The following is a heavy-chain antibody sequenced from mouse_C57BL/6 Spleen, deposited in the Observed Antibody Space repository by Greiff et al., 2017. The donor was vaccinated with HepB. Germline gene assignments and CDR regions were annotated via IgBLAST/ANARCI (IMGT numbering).Heavy chain of an antibody. V-gene: IGHV1-61*01. Sequence: QVQLQQPGAELVRPGSSVKLSCKASGYTFTSYWMDWVKQRPGQGLEWIGNIYPSDSETHYNQKFKDKATLTVDKSSSTAYMQRSSLTSEDSAVYYWARMGITTVVAPGFAYWGQGTLVTVSA. D-gene: IGHD1-1*01. CDR2: IYPSDSET. J-gene: IGHJ3*01. CDR1: GYTFTSYW. CDR3: ARMGITTVVAPGFAY.